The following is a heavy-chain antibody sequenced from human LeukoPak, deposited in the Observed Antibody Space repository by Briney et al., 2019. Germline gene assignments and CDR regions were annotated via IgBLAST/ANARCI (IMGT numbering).Heavy chain of an antibody. CDR2: IRYDGSNK. CDR3: AKGATERDDIVVVPAAKVRDYYYMDV. J-gene: IGHJ6*03. D-gene: IGHD2-2*01. Sequence: GGSLRLSCAASGFTFSSYGMRWVRQAPGKGLEWVAFIRYDGSNKYYADSVKGRFTISRDNSKNTLYLQMNSLRAEDTAVYYCAKGATERDDIVVVPAAKVRDYYYMDVWGKGTTVTVSS. V-gene: IGHV3-30*02. CDR1: GFTFSSYG.